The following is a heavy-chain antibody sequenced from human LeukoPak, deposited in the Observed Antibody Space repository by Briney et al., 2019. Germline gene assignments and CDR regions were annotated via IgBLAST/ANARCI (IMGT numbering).Heavy chain of an antibody. CDR1: GFTFSTYG. D-gene: IGHD3-22*01. J-gene: IGHJ4*02. Sequence: GGSLRLSCAASGFTFSTYGMNWVRLAPGRGLEWVSSISTSSSYIYYADSVKGRFTTSRDNAKNSLYLQMNSLRAEDTAVYYCAGRNYDSSGYYLSYWGQGTLVAVSS. V-gene: IGHV3-21*01. CDR2: ISTSSSYI. CDR3: AGRNYDSSGYYLSY.